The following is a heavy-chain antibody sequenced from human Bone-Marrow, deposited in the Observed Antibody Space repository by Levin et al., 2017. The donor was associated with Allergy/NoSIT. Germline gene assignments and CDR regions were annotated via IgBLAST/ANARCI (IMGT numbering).Heavy chain of an antibody. Sequence: PGGSLRLSCTVSGGSISSYYWSWIRQPPGKGLEWIGYIYYSGSTNYNPSLKSRVTISVDTSKNQFSLKLSSVTAADTAVYYCARGGPTTDIVAETWVDDYYYYGMDVWGQGTTVTVSS. CDR3: ARGGPTTDIVAETWVDDYYYYGMDV. D-gene: IGHD5-12*01. CDR2: IYYSGST. V-gene: IGHV4-59*01. CDR1: GGSISSYY. J-gene: IGHJ6*02.